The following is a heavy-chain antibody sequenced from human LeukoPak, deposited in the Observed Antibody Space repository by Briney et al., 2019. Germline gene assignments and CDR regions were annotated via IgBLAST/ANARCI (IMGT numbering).Heavy chain of an antibody. CDR2: IIPIFGTA. CDR1: GGTFSSYA. V-gene: IGHV1-69*01. CDR3: ARGNLGAVAGSRPFDP. D-gene: IGHD6-19*01. Sequence: SVKVSCKASGGTFSSYAISWVRQAPGQGLEWMGGIIPIFGTANYAQKFQGRVTITADESTSTAYMELSSLRSEDTAVYYCARGNLGAVAGSRPFDPWGQGTLVTVSS. J-gene: IGHJ5*02.